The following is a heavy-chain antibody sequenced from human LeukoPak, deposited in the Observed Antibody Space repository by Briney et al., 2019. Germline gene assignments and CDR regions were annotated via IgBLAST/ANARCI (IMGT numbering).Heavy chain of an antibody. CDR2: ISGSGGTA. CDR1: GFTFSIYA. J-gene: IGHJ4*02. Sequence: GGSLRLSCAASGFTFSIYAMSWVRQAPGKGLEGVSAISGSGGTAYYADSVKGRFTISRDNSKNTLYLQMNRLRAEDTAVYYCAKTRGSGSYTLYYFDYWGQGTLVTVSS. CDR3: AKTRGSGSYTLYYFDY. V-gene: IGHV3-23*01. D-gene: IGHD3-10*01.